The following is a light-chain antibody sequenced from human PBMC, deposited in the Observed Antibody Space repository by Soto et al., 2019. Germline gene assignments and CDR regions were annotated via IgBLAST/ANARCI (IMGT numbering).Light chain of an antibody. J-gene: IGKJ1*01. CDR1: QSVSSNY. CDR3: QQYGSSPLT. CDR2: GAS. Sequence: EIVLTQSPGTLSLSPGERATLSCRASQSVSSNYLAWYQQKPGQAPMLLIYGASSRATGIPDRFSGSESGTDFTLTISTLEPEDFAVYFCQQYGSSPLTFGRGTKVEIK. V-gene: IGKV3-20*01.